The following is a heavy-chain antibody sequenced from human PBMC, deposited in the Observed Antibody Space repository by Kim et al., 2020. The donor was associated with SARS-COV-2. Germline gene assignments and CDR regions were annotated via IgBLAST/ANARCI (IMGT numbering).Heavy chain of an antibody. Sequence: GGSLRLSCAASGFTFDDYAMHWVRQAPGKGLEWVSLISGDGGSTYYADSVKGRFTISRDNSKNSLYLQMNSLRTEDTALYYCAKDIGLVSGYFRYYYYYYGMDVWGQGATVTVSS. J-gene: IGHJ6*02. CDR2: ISGDGGST. V-gene: IGHV3-43*02. CDR1: GFTFDDYA. D-gene: IGHD3-22*01. CDR3: AKDIGLVSGYFRYYYYYYGMDV.